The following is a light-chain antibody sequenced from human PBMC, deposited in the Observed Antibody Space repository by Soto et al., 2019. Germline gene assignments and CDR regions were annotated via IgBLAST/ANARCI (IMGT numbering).Light chain of an antibody. CDR2: GAS. V-gene: IGKV3-15*01. Sequence: IVMTQSPATLSVSPGEGATLSCRASQSVSNNLAWYQQKPGQAPRLLIYGASTRATGIPARFSGSGSGTEFTLIISSLQSDDFATYYCQHYNSYSEAFGQGTKVDIK. J-gene: IGKJ1*01. CDR3: QHYNSYSEA. CDR1: QSVSNN.